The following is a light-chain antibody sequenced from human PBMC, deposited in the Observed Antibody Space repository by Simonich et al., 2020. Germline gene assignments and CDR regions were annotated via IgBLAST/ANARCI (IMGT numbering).Light chain of an antibody. J-gene: IGKJ2*01. Sequence: IQLTQSPSFLSASVGDRVTITCRASQGISSYLAWYQQKPGKAPKLLIYAASTLESGVPSRFSGSGSGTEFTLTISSLQSEDFATYYCQQLNSYPPYTFGQGTKLEIK. V-gene: IGKV1-9*01. CDR3: QQLNSYPPYT. CDR2: AAS. CDR1: QGISSY.